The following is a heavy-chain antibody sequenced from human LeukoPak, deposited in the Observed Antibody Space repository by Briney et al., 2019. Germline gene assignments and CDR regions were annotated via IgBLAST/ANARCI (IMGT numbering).Heavy chain of an antibody. V-gene: IGHV3-11*01. CDR2: ISSSGSTI. Sequence: GGSLRLSCAVSGFIFSGYYMSWVRQAPGKGLEWVSYISSSGSTIYYADSVKGRFTSSRDNAKNLLYLQMDSLRVEDTAVYYCAKTTTGYSSGRYPGWPVDYWGQGTLVIVSS. CDR1: GFIFSGYY. J-gene: IGHJ4*02. D-gene: IGHD6-19*01. CDR3: AKTTTGYSSGRYPGWPVDY.